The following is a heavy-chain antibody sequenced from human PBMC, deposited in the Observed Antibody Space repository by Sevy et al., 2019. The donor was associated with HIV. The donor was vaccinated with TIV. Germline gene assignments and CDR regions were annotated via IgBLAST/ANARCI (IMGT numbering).Heavy chain of an antibody. CDR2: ISAYNGNT. CDR3: ARDFEGYCSGGSCYEYYYYGMDV. V-gene: IGHV1-18*01. J-gene: IGHJ6*02. D-gene: IGHD2-15*01. Sequence: ASVKVSCKASGYTFTSYGISWVRQAPGQGLEWMGWISAYNGNTNYAQKHQGRVTMTTDTSTSTAYMELRSLRSDDTAVYYCARDFEGYCSGGSCYEYYYYGMDVWGQGTTVTVSS. CDR1: GYTFTSYG.